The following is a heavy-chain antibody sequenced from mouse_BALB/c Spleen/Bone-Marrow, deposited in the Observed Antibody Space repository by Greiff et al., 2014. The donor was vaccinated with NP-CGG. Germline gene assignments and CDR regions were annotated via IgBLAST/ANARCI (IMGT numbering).Heavy chain of an antibody. CDR3: ARKAYYTNWWYFDV. J-gene: IGHJ1*01. CDR2: IDPYYGDT. Sequence: EVQLQESGPELEKPGAPVKISCKASGYSFSGYNLNWVKQSNGQSLERIGNIDPYYGDTTYNQKFKGKATLTVDRSSSTAYMQLKSLTSEDSAVYYCARKAYYTNWWYFDVWGAGTTVTVSS. D-gene: IGHD2-5*01. CDR1: GYSFSGYN. V-gene: IGHV1-39*01.